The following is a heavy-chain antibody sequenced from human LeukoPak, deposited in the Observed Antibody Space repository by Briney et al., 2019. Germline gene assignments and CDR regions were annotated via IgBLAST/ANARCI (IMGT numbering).Heavy chain of an antibody. J-gene: IGHJ3*02. Sequence: KPGGSLRLSCAASGFTFSGCAMSWVRQAPGKGLEWVSSISSSSSYIYYADSVKGRFTISRDNAKNSLYLQMNSLRAEDTAVYYCARDNWEKYYGSGSFGSDMAFDIWGQGTMVTVSS. CDR2: ISSSSSYI. D-gene: IGHD3-10*01. CDR1: GFTFSGCA. CDR3: ARDNWEKYYGSGSFGSDMAFDI. V-gene: IGHV3-21*01.